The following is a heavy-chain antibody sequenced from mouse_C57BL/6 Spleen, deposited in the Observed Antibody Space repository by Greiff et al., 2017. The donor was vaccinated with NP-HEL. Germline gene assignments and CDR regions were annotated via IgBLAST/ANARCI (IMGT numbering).Heavy chain of an antibody. CDR2: ISSGGDYI. CDR3: TRAPIYYDYDEYYFDY. J-gene: IGHJ2*01. Sequence: EVKLVESGEGLVKPGGSLKLSCAASGFTFSSYAMSWVRQTPEKRLEWVAYISSGGDYIYYADTVKGRFTISRDNARNTLYLQMSSLKSEDTAMYYCTRAPIYYDYDEYYFDYWGQGTTLTVSS. D-gene: IGHD2-4*01. V-gene: IGHV5-9-1*02. CDR1: GFTFSSYA.